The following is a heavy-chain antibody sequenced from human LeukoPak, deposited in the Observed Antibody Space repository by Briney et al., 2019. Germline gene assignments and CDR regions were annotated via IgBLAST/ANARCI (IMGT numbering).Heavy chain of an antibody. CDR3: ARDSSGQGDY. Sequence: PGGSLRLSCAASGFTFSSYWMNWARQAPGKGLEWVGRSKNKANNYITQYAAFVQGRFTISRDNSKNSLYLQINGLKTEDTAVYYCARDSSGQGDYWGQGTLVTVSS. CDR2: SKNKANNYIT. J-gene: IGHJ4*02. D-gene: IGHD3-22*01. V-gene: IGHV3-72*01. CDR1: GFTFSSYW.